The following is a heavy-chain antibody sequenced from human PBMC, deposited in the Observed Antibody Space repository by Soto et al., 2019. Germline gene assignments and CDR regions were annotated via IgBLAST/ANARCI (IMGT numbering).Heavy chain of an antibody. CDR2: ISSSSSSV. J-gene: IGHJ4*02. Sequence: PGGSLRLSCAASGLTFSTYDMHWVRQAPGKGLEWVSFISSSSSSVNYADSVKGRFTISRDNAQNSLYLQMNSLRDDDTAVYYCVKGGWGDFWGQGTLVTVSS. CDR1: GLTFSTYD. D-gene: IGHD3-16*01. V-gene: IGHV3-48*02. CDR3: VKGGWGDF.